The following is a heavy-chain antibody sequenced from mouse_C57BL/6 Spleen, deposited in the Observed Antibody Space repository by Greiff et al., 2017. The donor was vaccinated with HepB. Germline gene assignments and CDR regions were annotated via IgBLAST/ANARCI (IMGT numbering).Heavy chain of an antibody. Sequence: DVKLVESGGGLVQPGGSLSLSCAASGFTFTDYYMSWVRQPPGKALEWLGFIRNKANGYTTEYSASVKGRFTISRDNSQSILYLQLNALSAEDSATYYGASLYSSSYGFAYWGQGTLVTVSA. CDR2: IRNKANGYTT. D-gene: IGHD1-1*01. CDR3: ASLYSSSYGFAY. J-gene: IGHJ3*01. CDR1: GFTFTDYY. V-gene: IGHV7-3*01.